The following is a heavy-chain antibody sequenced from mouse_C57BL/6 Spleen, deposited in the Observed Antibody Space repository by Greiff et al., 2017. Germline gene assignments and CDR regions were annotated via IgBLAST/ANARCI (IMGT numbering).Heavy chain of an antibody. J-gene: IGHJ3*01. V-gene: IGHV1-52*01. CDR1: GYTFTSYW. CDR2: IDPSDSGT. CDR3: ASTWTTWFSD. Sequence: QVQLQQPGAELVKPGSSVKLSCKASGYTFTSYWMTWVKQRPVQGLEWIGNIDPSDSGTHYNQKFKNKATLTVDKSSSTAYMQLSSLTSEDSAVYYCASTWTTWFSDWGQGVLVTVSA. D-gene: IGHD4-1*02.